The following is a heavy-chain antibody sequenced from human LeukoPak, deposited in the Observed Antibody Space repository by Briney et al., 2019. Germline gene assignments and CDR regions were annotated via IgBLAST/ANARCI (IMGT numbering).Heavy chain of an antibody. CDR2: IHYSGST. V-gene: IGHV4-59*08. CDR1: GGSISSYY. J-gene: IGHJ4*02. CDR3: ARLGMSIGSFDY. Sequence: SETLSLTCTVSGGSISSYYWSWIRQPPGKELEWIVYIHYSGSTNYNPSLKSRVTISVDTSKSQFSLKLSSVTAADTAVYYCARLGMSIGSFDYWGQGTLVTVSS. D-gene: IGHD6-19*01.